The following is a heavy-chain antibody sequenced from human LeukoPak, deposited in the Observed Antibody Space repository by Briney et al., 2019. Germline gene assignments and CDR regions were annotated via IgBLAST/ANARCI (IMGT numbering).Heavy chain of an antibody. CDR2: IIPIFGTA. D-gene: IGHD2/OR15-2a*01. CDR1: GGTFSSYA. CDR3: ASLSSENCLPRCSDAFDI. V-gene: IGHV1-69*13. J-gene: IGHJ3*02. Sequence: GASVKVSCKASGGTFSSYAISWVRRAPGQGLEWMGGIIPIFGTANYAQKFQGRVTITADESTSTAYMELSSLRSEDTAVYYCASLSSENCLPRCSDAFDIWGQGTMVTVSS.